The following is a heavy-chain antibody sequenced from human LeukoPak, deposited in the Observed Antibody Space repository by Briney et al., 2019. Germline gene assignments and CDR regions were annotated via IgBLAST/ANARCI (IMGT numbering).Heavy chain of an antibody. CDR1: GGTFSSYA. J-gene: IGHJ4*02. Sequence: ASVKVSCKASGGTFSSYAISWVRQAPGQGLEWMGRIIPIFGIANYAQKFQGRVTITADKSTSTAYMELSSLRSEDTAVYYCARDRAVTTLPTEFDYWGQGTLVTASS. CDR2: IIPIFGIA. V-gene: IGHV1-69*04. CDR3: ARDRAVTTLPTEFDY. D-gene: IGHD4-17*01.